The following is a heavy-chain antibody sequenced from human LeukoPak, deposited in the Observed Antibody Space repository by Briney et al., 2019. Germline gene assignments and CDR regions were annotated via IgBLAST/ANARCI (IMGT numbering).Heavy chain of an antibody. V-gene: IGHV4-59*01. CDR3: ARDGYSSSWQAFDY. J-gene: IGHJ4*02. D-gene: IGHD6-13*01. Sequence: SETLSLTCTVSGGSISSYYWSWIRQPPGKGLEGIGYIYYSGSTNYNPSLTTRVTISVHTSKNQFSLKLSSVTAADTAVYYCARDGYSSSWQAFDYWGQGTLVTVSS. CDR1: GGSISSYY. CDR2: IYYSGST.